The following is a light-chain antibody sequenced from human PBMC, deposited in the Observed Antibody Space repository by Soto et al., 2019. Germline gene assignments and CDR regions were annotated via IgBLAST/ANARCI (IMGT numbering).Light chain of an antibody. Sequence: QSVLTQPASVSGSPGQSITISCTGTSSDVGSYNLLSWYQQHPGKAPKLIIYEVNKGPSGVSNRFSGSKSGNTASLTISGLQTEDEADYYCCSYAPSSALFGTGTKVTV. J-gene: IGLJ1*01. CDR3: CSYAPSSAL. V-gene: IGLV2-23*02. CDR1: SSDVGSYNL. CDR2: EVN.